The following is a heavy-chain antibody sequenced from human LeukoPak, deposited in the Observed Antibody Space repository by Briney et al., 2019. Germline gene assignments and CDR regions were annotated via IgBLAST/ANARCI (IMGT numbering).Heavy chain of an antibody. CDR3: ARDFDY. V-gene: IGHV3-53*01. Sequence: GGSLRLSCEASGFTSISYWMSWVRQAPGKGLEWVSVIYSGGSTYYADSVKGRFTISRDNSENTLYLQMNSLRAEDTAVYYCARDFDYWGQGTLVTVSS. CDR2: IYSGGST. CDR1: GFTSISYW. J-gene: IGHJ4*02.